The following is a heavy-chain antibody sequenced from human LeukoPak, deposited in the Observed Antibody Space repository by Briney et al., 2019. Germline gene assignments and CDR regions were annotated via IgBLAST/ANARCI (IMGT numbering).Heavy chain of an antibody. J-gene: IGHJ4*02. D-gene: IGHD6-6*01. Sequence: SVKVSCKASGGTFSSYTISWVRQAPGQGLEWMGRIIPILGIANYAQKFQGRVTITADKSTSTAYMELSSLRSEDTAVYYCASQYSSSSRVYFDHWGQGTLVTVSS. V-gene: IGHV1-69*02. CDR1: GGTFSSYT. CDR2: IIPILGIA. CDR3: ASQYSSSSRVYFDH.